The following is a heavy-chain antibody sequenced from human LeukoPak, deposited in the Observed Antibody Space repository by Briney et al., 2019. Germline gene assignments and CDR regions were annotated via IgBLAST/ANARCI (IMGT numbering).Heavy chain of an antibody. CDR1: GGTFTTYA. CDR2: VIPIFGTA. D-gene: IGHD6-19*01. J-gene: IGHJ4*02. CDR3: ARDLGSGWSSFDY. Sequence: SVKVSCKASGGTFTTYAVSWVRQAPGRGLAWMGRVIPIFGTANYAQKFQGRVTITTDESTSTAYMELSSLRSEDTAVYYCARDLGSGWSSFDYWGQGTLVTVSS. V-gene: IGHV1-69*05.